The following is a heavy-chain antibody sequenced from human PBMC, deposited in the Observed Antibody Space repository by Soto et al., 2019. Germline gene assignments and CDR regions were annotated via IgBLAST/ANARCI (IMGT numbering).Heavy chain of an antibody. CDR2: IYPGDSDT. CDR3: ARHQSSGLNYYYYGMDG. CDR1: GYSFTSYW. J-gene: IGHJ6*02. D-gene: IGHD6-19*01. V-gene: IGHV5-51*01. Sequence: GESLKISCKGSGYSFTSYWIGWVRQMPGKGLEWMGIIYPGDSDTRYSPSFQGQVTISADKSISTAYLQWSSLKASDTAMYYCARHQSSGLNYYYYGMDGWGQGTTVTVSS.